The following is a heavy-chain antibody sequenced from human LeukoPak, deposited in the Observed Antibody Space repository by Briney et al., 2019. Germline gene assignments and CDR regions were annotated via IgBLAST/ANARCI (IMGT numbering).Heavy chain of an antibody. J-gene: IGHJ5*02. CDR2: INAGNGNT. CDR1: GYTFTSYA. CDR3: ARDASTSRLDP. D-gene: IGHD2-2*01. V-gene: IGHV1-3*01. Sequence: ASVKVSCKASGYTFTSYAMHWVRQASGQRLEWMGWINAGNGNTKYSQNFQGRVTITRDTSASTAYMELSSLRSEDTAVYYCARDASTSRLDPWGQGTLVTVSS.